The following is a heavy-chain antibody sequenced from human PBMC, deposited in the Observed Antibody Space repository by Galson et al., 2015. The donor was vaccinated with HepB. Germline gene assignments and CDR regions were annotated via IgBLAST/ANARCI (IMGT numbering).Heavy chain of an antibody. J-gene: IGHJ3*02. CDR1: GFTFGDYA. Sequence: SLRLSCAASGFTFGDYAMSWFRQAPGKGLEWVGFIRRDAYGGTTEYAASVKGRFTISSDDSKSIAYLQMNSLKTEDTAVYYCTRAGSSWYDGGAFDIWGQGTMVTVSS. CDR2: IRRDAYGGTT. CDR3: TRAGSSWYDGGAFDI. D-gene: IGHD6-13*01. V-gene: IGHV3-49*03.